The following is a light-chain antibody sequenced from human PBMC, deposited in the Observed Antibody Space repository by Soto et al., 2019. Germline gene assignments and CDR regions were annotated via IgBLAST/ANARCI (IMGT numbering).Light chain of an antibody. CDR2: DVS. J-gene: IGLJ3*02. CDR3: CSFAGSYTLLV. Sequence: QSALTQPRSVSGSPGQSVTISCTGTSSDVGDYNYVSWYQQYPGKAPQLVIYDVSKRPSGVPDRFSGSKSVNTASLTISGLQAEDEADYCCCSFAGSYTLLVFGGGTKLTVL. CDR1: SSDVGDYNY. V-gene: IGLV2-11*01.